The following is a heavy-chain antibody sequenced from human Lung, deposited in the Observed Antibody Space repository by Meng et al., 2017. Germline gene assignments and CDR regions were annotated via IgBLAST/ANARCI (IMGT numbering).Heavy chain of an antibody. J-gene: IGHJ4*02. Sequence: QVQLVQSGAEVKKSGASVKVFCKASGYTFTNYAMHWVRQAPGQRLEWMGWINAGNGNTKYSQKFQGRVTITRDTSASTAYMELSSLRSEDTAAYYCARSKSIAAAGGYWGQGTLVTVSS. D-gene: IGHD6-13*01. CDR1: GYTFTNYA. V-gene: IGHV1-3*01. CDR3: ARSKSIAAAGGY. CDR2: INAGNGNT.